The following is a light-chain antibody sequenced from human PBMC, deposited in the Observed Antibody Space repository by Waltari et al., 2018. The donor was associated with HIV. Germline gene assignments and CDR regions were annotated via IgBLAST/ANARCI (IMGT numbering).Light chain of an antibody. J-gene: IGLJ2*01. CDR1: SSDVGGYNL. Sequence: QSALTQPASVSGSPGQSITISCTGTSSDVGGYNLVPWYQQHPGKAPKLMIYEVSKRPSGVSKRFSGSKSGNTASLTISGLQAEDEADYYCCAYAGSTTYVIFGGGTKLTVL. CDR3: CAYAGSTTYVI. V-gene: IGLV2-23*02. CDR2: EVS.